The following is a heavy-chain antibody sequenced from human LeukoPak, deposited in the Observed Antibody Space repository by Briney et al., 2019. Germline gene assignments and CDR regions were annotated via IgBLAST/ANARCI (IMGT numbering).Heavy chain of an antibody. CDR3: ARGLYYYDSSGYYY. V-gene: IGHV4-59*01. CDR2: VHYSGGT. D-gene: IGHD3-22*01. Sequence: SETLSLTCTVSGASIADYYWSWIRQPPGKGLEWIAYVHYSGGTNYNPSLKSRVTISVDTSKNQFSLKLSSVTAADTAVYYCARGLYYYDSSGYYYWGQGTLVTVSS. CDR1: GASIADYY. J-gene: IGHJ4*02.